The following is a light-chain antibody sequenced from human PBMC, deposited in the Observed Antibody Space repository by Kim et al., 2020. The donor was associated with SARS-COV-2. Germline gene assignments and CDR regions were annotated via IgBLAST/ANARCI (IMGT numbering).Light chain of an antibody. J-gene: IGLJ1*01. Sequence: QSALTQPASVSGSPGQSITISCTGTSSDIGGYKYVSWYQQHPGKAPKLMIYDVSKWPSGVADRFSGSKSGNTASLTISGLQAGDEADYYCSSYSSSTASYVFGTGTKVTVL. V-gene: IGLV2-14*01. CDR2: DVS. CDR1: SSDIGGYKY. CDR3: SSYSSSTASYV.